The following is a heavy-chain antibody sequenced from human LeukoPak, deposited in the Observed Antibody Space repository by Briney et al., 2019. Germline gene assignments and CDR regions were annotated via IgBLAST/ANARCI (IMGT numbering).Heavy chain of an antibody. CDR3: ARSSSMVRGVIMVFAFDI. D-gene: IGHD3-10*01. V-gene: IGHV4-30-4*08. Sequence: PSETLSLTCTVSGGSISSGDYYWSWIRQPPGKGLEWIGYIYYSGSTYYNPSLKSRVTISVDTSKNQFSLKLSSVTAADTAVYYCARSSSMVRGVIMVFAFDIWGQGTMVTVSS. CDR2: IYYSGST. CDR1: GGSISSGDYY. J-gene: IGHJ3*02.